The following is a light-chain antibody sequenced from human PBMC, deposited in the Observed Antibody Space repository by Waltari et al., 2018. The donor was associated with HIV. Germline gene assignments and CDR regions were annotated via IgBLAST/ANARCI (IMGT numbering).Light chain of an antibody. J-gene: IGLJ2*01. CDR3: LPSYASARPVV. V-gene: IGLV7-46*01. CDR2: DLN. Sequence: QAVVTQEPSLTVSPGGTVTLTCGSSTGAVTSGHHPYWFQQTTGQAPKTLIYDLNNKHSWTPVRFSGSLLWVKAALTLSGAQPEDETKYYCLPSYASARPVVFGGGTQLTVL. CDR1: TGAVTSGHH.